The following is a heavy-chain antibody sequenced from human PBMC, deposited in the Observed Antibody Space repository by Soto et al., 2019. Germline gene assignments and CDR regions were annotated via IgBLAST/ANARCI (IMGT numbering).Heavy chain of an antibody. CDR3: ARQDTLIRGVPHY. J-gene: IGHJ4*02. V-gene: IGHV5-51*01. D-gene: IGHD3-10*01. Sequence: GESLKISCKGSGYSFTSYWIGWVRQMPGKGLEWMGIISPGGSDIRYNPSFQGQVTISADRSISTAYLQWSSLKASDTAMYYCARQDTLIRGVPHYWGQGTLVTVSS. CDR2: ISPGGSDI. CDR1: GYSFTSYW.